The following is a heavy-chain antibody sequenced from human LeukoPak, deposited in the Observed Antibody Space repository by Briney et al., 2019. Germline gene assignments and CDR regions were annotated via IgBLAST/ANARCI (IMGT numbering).Heavy chain of an antibody. CDR3: SLARSEYHYGMDV. V-gene: IGHV6-1*01. Sequence: SQTLSLTCAISGDSVSSISVAWNWLRQSPSRGLEWLGRTYYRSKWYYEYAVSVKSRINISPDTSKNQFSPQLTSVTPEDTAVYYCSLARSEYHYGMDVWGQGTTVTVSS. J-gene: IGHJ6*02. CDR2: TYYRSKWYY. CDR1: GDSVSSISVA.